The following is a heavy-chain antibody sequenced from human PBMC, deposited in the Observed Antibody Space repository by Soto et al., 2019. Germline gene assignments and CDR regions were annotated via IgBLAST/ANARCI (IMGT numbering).Heavy chain of an antibody. CDR3: ARHRRLGELELLWAFDI. CDR1: GGSISSYY. V-gene: IGHV4-59*08. CDR2: IYYSGST. J-gene: IGHJ3*02. D-gene: IGHD1-7*01. Sequence: PSETLSLTCTVSGGSISSYYWSWIRQPPGKGLEWIGYIYYSGSTNYNPSLKSRVTISVDTSKNQFSLKLSSVTAADTAMYYCARHRRLGELELLWAFDIWGQGTMVTVSS.